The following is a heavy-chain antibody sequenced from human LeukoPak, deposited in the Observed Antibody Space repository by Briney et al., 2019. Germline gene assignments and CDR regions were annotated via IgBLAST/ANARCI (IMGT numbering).Heavy chain of an antibody. Sequence: SETLSLTCTVSGGSISSYYWSWIRQPPGKGLEWIGYIYYSGSTNYNPSLKSRVTISVDTSKNQFSLKLSSVTAADTAVYYCARVPSSSGYILPFDYWGQGTLVTVSS. CDR1: GGSISSYY. CDR3: ARVPSSSGYILPFDY. V-gene: IGHV4-59*01. CDR2: IYYSGST. D-gene: IGHD3-22*01. J-gene: IGHJ4*02.